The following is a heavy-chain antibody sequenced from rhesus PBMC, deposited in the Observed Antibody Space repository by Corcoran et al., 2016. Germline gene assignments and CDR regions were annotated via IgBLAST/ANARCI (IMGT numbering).Heavy chain of an antibody. CDR1: GYSFTSYW. CDR2: IAPSDPAT. D-gene: IGHD4-29*01. Sequence: EVQLVQSGAEVKRPGESLKISCKTSGYSFTSYWISWVRQMPGKGLEWMGAIAPSDPATKYSPSFQDQVTISADKSISTTYLQWSSLKASDSATYYWAKDYDYGNRFDVWGPGVLVTVSS. CDR3: AKDYDYGNRFDV. V-gene: IGHV5-2*01. J-gene: IGHJ5-1*01.